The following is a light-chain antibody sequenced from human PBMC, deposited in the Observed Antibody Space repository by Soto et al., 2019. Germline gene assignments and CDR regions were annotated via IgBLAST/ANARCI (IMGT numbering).Light chain of an antibody. J-gene: IGLJ2*01. CDR1: SSDIGTYNY. Sequence: QAVLTQPPSASGSPGQSVTISCSGTSSDIGTYNYVSWYQQHPGKAPKVIIYEVTKRPSGVPDRFSGSKSGNTASLTVSGLQAEDEADYYCTSYAHSNILLIGGGTKLTVL. CDR2: EVT. CDR3: TSYAHSNILL. V-gene: IGLV2-8*01.